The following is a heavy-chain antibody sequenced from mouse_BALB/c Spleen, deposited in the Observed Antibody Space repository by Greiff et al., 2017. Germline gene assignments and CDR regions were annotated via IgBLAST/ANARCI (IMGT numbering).Heavy chain of an antibody. Sequence: EVQLVESGPSLVKPSQTLSLTCSVTGDSITSGYWNWIRKFPGNKLEYMGYISYSGSTYYNPSLKSRISITRDTSKNQYYLQLNSVTTEDTATYYCARRGYYGNFSWFAYWGQGTLVTVSA. D-gene: IGHD2-1*01. CDR1: GDSITSGY. CDR3: ARRGYYGNFSWFAY. CDR2: ISYSGST. V-gene: IGHV3-8*02. J-gene: IGHJ3*01.